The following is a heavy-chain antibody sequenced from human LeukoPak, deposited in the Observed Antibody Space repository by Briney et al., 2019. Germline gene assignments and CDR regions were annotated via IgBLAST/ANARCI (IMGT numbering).Heavy chain of an antibody. D-gene: IGHD5-18*01. CDR1: GGSISSNY. V-gene: IGHV4-4*07. J-gene: IGHJ4*02. CDR2: ISTSGST. Sequence: SETLSLTCTVSGGSISSNYWSWIRQPAGKGLEWIGRISTSGSTNYNPSLKSRVTISLDTSKNQFSLKLSSVTAADTAVYYCARGQAMVDWGQGTLVTVSS. CDR3: ARGQAMVD.